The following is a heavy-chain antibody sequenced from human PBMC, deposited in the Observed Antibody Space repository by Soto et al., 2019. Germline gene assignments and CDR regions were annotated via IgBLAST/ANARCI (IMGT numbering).Heavy chain of an antibody. CDR1: GFSLNTGGVT. Sequence: PTLVTPTQTLTLTFVFSGFSLNTGGVTVGWIRQPPGKALEWVALIYWDDGKRYSPSLKSRLTITKETSRNQVVLTMTNVDPEDTATYFCAHSPAPRVYFQHWGEGTLVTVS. V-gene: IGHV2-5*02. J-gene: IGHJ1*01. CDR2: IYWDDGK. D-gene: IGHD3-10*01. CDR3: AHSPAPRVYFQH.